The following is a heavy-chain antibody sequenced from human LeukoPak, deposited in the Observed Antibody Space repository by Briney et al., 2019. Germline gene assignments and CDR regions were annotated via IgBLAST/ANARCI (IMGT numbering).Heavy chain of an antibody. Sequence: GGSLGLSCAASGFTFSNYWMHWVRQGPGKGLVWVSRINSDGRLTSYADSVEGRFTISRDNAKNTLYLQMNSLRAEDTAVYYCARDLRTPSDTNIAIDYWGQGTLVTVSS. CDR3: ARDLRTPSDTNIAIDY. D-gene: IGHD4-23*01. J-gene: IGHJ4*02. CDR1: GFTFSNYW. V-gene: IGHV3-74*01. CDR2: INSDGRLT.